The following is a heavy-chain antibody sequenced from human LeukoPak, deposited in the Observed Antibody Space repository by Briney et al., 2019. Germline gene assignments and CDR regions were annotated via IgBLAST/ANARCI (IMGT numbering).Heavy chain of an antibody. CDR3: AREGGGGTEFDY. D-gene: IGHD2-15*01. Sequence: PSETLSLTCTVSGGSISSYYWSWIRQPPGKGLEWIGYIYYSGSTNYNPSLKSRVTISVDTSKNQFSLKLSSVTAADTAVYYCAREGGGGTEFDYWGQGTLVTVSS. CDR1: GGSISSYY. CDR2: IYYSGST. V-gene: IGHV4-59*12. J-gene: IGHJ4*02.